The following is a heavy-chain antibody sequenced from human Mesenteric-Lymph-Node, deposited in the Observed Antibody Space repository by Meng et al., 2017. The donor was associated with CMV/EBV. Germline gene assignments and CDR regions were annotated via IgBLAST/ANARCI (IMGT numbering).Heavy chain of an antibody. CDR2: IRYDGSEK. CDR3: ARDNYGMDV. V-gene: IGHV3-30*02. CDR1: GFIFDTYN. J-gene: IGHJ6*02. D-gene: IGHD2-15*01. Sequence: GESLKISCAASGFIFDTYNIHWVRQVPGKGLEWVAFIRYDGSEKYYADSVKGRFIISRDNSKNTLYLQMESLRGDDTAIYYCARDNYGMDVWGQGTTVTVSS.